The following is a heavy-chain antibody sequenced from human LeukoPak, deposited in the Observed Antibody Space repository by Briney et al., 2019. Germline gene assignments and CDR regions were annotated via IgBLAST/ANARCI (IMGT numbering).Heavy chain of an antibody. CDR2: ISGRSSTI. V-gene: IGHV3-48*01. D-gene: IGHD1-26*01. CDR3: ARDRLTSGCDFFDY. Sequence: GRSLSLACAASAFTFSDYSMNWVRQAPGKGLEWISYISGRSSTIYYADSVRGRFTISRDNAKNSMYLQMNSLRAEDTAVYYCARDRLTSGCDFFDYWGQGTLVTVSS. J-gene: IGHJ4*02. CDR1: AFTFSDYS.